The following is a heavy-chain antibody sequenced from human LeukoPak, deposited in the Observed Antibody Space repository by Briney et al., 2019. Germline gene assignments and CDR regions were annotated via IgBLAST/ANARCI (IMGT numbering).Heavy chain of an antibody. CDR2: ISGSGGNT. CDR3: AKAGGGYYDSSARAHFDY. V-gene: IGHV3-23*01. Sequence: PGGSLRLSCAASGFTFSSYAMSWVRQAPGKGLEWVSAISGSGGNTYYADSVKGRFTISRDNSKNTLYLQMNSLRAEDTAVYYCAKAGGGYYDSSARAHFDYWGQGTLVTVSS. D-gene: IGHD3-22*01. J-gene: IGHJ4*02. CDR1: GFTFSSYA.